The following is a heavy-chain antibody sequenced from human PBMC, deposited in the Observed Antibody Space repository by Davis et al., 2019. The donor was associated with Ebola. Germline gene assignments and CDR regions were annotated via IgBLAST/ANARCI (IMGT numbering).Heavy chain of an antibody. J-gene: IGHJ6*02. CDR3: ARDRNKYYYDSSGYYYGYYYYYGMDV. CDR2: INHSGST. Sequence: GSLRLSCAVYGGSFSGYYWSWIRQPPGKGLEWIGEINHSGSTNYNPSLKSRVTISVDTSKNQFSLKLSSVTAADTAVYYCARDRNKYYYDSSGYYYGYYYYYGMDVWGQGTTVTVSS. V-gene: IGHV4-34*01. D-gene: IGHD3-22*01. CDR1: GGSFSGYY.